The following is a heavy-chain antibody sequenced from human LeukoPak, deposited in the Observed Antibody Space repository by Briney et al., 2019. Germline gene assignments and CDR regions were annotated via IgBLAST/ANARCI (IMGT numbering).Heavy chain of an antibody. Sequence: SETLSLTCTVSGGSISIGNYYWSWIRQPPGKGLEWIGSIYNSGSTYYNPSLKSRVTISVDTSKNQFSLKLSSVTAADTAVYYCARDGSLLWFGELFDYWGQGTLVTVSS. CDR1: GGSISIGNYY. D-gene: IGHD3-10*01. J-gene: IGHJ4*02. CDR3: ARDGSLLWFGELFDY. CDR2: IYNSGST. V-gene: IGHV4-39*07.